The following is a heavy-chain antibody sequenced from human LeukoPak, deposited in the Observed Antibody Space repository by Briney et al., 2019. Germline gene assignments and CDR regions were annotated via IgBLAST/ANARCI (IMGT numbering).Heavy chain of an antibody. CDR3: VNGGSYLAK. Sequence: SETLSLTCTVSGGSISSYWSWIRQSPGKGLEWIGYIYFTGTTNYNPSLKSRLTISIDTSRNQFSLKLSSATAADTAIYYCVNGGSYLAKWGQGTLVTVSS. D-gene: IGHD3-10*01. CDR1: GGSISSY. V-gene: IGHV4-59*01. J-gene: IGHJ4*02. CDR2: IYFTGTT.